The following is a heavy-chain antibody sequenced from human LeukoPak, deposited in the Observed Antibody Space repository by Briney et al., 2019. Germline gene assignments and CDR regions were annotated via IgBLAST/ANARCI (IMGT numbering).Heavy chain of an antibody. Sequence: GGSLRLSCAASGFTFSSSDLHWVRQAPGKGLEWVAVISYGGSNRYYADSVKGRSTVSRDNSKNTLYLQMNSLRTEDTAVYYCAKDQQGHYALDYWGQGTLVTVSS. D-gene: IGHD2-2*01. J-gene: IGHJ4*02. CDR1: GFTFSSSD. V-gene: IGHV3-30*18. CDR2: ISYGGSNR. CDR3: AKDQQGHYALDY.